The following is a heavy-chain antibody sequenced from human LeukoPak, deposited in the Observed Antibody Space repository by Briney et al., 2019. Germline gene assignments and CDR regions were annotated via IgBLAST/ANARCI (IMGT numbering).Heavy chain of an antibody. CDR3: AREIRYYYDSSGYFSYFDY. J-gene: IGHJ4*02. Sequence: PSETLSLTCTVSGGSISSYYWSWIRQPPGKGLEWIGYIYYSGSTNYNPSLKSRVTISVDTSKNPFSLQLSSVTAADTAVYYCAREIRYYYDSSGYFSYFDYWGQGTLVTVSS. CDR1: GGSISSYY. V-gene: IGHV4-59*01. CDR2: IYYSGST. D-gene: IGHD3-22*01.